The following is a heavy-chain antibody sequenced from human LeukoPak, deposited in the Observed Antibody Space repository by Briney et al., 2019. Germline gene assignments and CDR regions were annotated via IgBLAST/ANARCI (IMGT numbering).Heavy chain of an antibody. CDR1: GGSISSSSYY. D-gene: IGHD5-24*01. CDR2: ISFDGSNK. J-gene: IGHJ4*02. CDR3: AKGPDANRDGCNIDPEFDY. Sequence: TAETLSLTCTVSGGSISSSSYYWGWVRQAPGKGLEWVAFISFDGSNKYYVDSVKGRFTISRDNSKNTLYLQMNSLRAEATAVYFCAKGPDANRDGCNIDPEFDYWGQGTLVSVSS. V-gene: IGHV3-30*18.